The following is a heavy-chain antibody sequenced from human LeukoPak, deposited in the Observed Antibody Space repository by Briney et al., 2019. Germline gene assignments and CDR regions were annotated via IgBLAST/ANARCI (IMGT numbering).Heavy chain of an antibody. CDR3: ARIRAVGTAMDNYYYYYMDV. D-gene: IGHD5-18*01. CDR1: GFSLSTSGMC. CDR2: IDWDDDK. V-gene: IGHV2-70*11. Sequence: SGPALVKPTQTLTLTCTFSGFSLSTSGMCVSWIRQPPGKALEWLARIDWDDDKYYSTSLKTRLTISKDTSKNQGVLTMTNMDPVDTATYYCARIRAVGTAMDNYYYYYMDVWGKGTTVTVSS. J-gene: IGHJ6*03.